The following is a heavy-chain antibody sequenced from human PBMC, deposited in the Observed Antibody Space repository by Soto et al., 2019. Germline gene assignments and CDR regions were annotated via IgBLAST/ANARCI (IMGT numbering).Heavy chain of an antibody. J-gene: IGHJ1*01. Sequence: SETLSLTCTVSGGSISGSIYYWGGIHHPPGKGLEWIGSIYYSGITYYNPSLKSRVTISVDTSKNQFSLKLSSVTAADTAVYYCARHRDDSSGYPAEYFQHWGQGTLVTVSS. V-gene: IGHV4-39*01. CDR3: ARHRDDSSGYPAEYFQH. CDR2: IYYSGIT. CDR1: GGSISGSIYY. D-gene: IGHD3-22*01.